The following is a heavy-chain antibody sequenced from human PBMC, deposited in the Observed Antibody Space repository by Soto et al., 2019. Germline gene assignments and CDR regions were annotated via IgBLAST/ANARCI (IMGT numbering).Heavy chain of an antibody. Sequence: GGSLRLSCAASGFTFSSYSMNWVRQAPGKGLEWVSSISSSSSYIYYADSVKGRFTISRDNAKNSLYLQMNSLRAEDTAVYYCARDLGYCSGGSCYPRGGPDAFDFSGQGTIVTVSS. D-gene: IGHD2-15*01. CDR2: ISSSSSYI. J-gene: IGHJ3*01. V-gene: IGHV3-21*01. CDR3: ARDLGYCSGGSCYPRGGPDAFDF. CDR1: GFTFSSYS.